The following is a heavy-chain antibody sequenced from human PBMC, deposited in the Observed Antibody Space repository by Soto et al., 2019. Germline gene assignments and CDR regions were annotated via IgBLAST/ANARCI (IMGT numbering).Heavy chain of an antibody. CDR2: IYYSGST. V-gene: IGHV4-61*08. CDR1: GGSISSGDYY. D-gene: IGHD2-2*01. J-gene: IGHJ4*02. Sequence: SETLSLTCTVSGGSISSGDYYWSWIRQPPGKGMKKIGYIYYSGSTNYNPSLKSQVTISVDTSKNQFSLKLSSVTAADTAVYYCVRERRYCSSTSCRITHFDYWGQGTLVTVSS. CDR3: VRERRYCSSTSCRITHFDY.